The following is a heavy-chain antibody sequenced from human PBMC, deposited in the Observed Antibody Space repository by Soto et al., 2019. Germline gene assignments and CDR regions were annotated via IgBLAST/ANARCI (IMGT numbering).Heavy chain of an antibody. CDR3: ARRPNDDVLTGYYFDS. D-gene: IGHD3-9*01. CDR1: GYSFGHYW. Sequence: GESLEISCKDSGYSFGHYWIAWVRQTPGKGLEWMGLIYPDYSDTRYSPSFQGQVTISADKSVNTAYLQWNNLKASDTAIYYCARRPNDDVLTGYYFDSWGQGALVTVSS. CDR2: IYPDYSDT. V-gene: IGHV5-51*01. J-gene: IGHJ4*02.